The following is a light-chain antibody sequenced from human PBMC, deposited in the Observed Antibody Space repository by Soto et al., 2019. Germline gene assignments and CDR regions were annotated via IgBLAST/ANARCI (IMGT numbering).Light chain of an antibody. J-gene: IGKJ4*01. Sequence: EIVLTQSPDTLSLSPGERATLSCRASQSVSGYLGWYQQKPGQAPRLLIYDASNRAYGVPARFRGSGSGTNFTLTIASLEPEDFAVYYCQQRSYWTYLTFGGGTRV. CDR3: QQRSYWTYLT. V-gene: IGKV3-11*01. CDR1: QSVSGY. CDR2: DAS.